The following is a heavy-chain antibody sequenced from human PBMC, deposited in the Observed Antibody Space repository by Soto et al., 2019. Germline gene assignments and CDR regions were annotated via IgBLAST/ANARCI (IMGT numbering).Heavy chain of an antibody. Sequence: EVQLVESGGGLVQPGGSLRLSCAASGFTFSLYSMSWVRQAPGKGLEWVSYISRSSTGIHYADSVKGRFTISRDDVTNSMHLQRHSLRDGDTAVYYCARAVTWGLDVWGQGTTVSISS. CDR2: ISRSSTGI. CDR1: GFTFSLYS. CDR3: ARAVTWGLDV. V-gene: IGHV3-48*02. D-gene: IGHD3-10*01. J-gene: IGHJ6*01.